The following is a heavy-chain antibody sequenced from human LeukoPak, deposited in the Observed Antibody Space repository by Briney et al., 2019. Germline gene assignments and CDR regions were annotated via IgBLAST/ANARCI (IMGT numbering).Heavy chain of an antibody. CDR3: AGWRGGCNY. J-gene: IGHJ4*02. Sequence: GGSLRLSCSASGFTFSTYWINWVRQAPGKGLEWVANISPDGSARYVDAVKGRFTISRDNAKNSLSVPMISLSAEDTAVYFCAGWRGGCNYWRQGTLVSVSS. CDR2: ISPDGSAR. CDR1: GFTFSTYW. D-gene: IGHD2/OR15-2a*01. V-gene: IGHV3-7*01.